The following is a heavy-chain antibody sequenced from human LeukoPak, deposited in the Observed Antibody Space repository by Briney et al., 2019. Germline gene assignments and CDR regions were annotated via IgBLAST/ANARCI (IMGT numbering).Heavy chain of an antibody. CDR3: AADPANYYYYGMDV. J-gene: IGHJ6*02. V-gene: IGHV1-58*02. Sequence: TSLKLSCTASGFTFTSSAMPWVRQARGQRLEWIGWIVVGSGNTNYAQKFQERVTITRDMSTSTAYMELSSLGSEDTAVYYCAADPANYYYYGMDVWGQGTTVTVSS. CDR1: GFTFTSSA. CDR2: IVVGSGNT.